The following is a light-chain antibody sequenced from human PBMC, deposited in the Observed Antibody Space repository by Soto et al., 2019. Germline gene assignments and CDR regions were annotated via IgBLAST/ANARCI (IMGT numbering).Light chain of an antibody. J-gene: IGLJ1*01. CDR3: CSYAGSFTYV. CDR1: RSDVGSGSHNL. CDR2: EGT. Sequence: QSALTQPASVSGSPGQSITISCTGTRSDVGSGSHNLVSWYQQRPGKAPKLMIYEGTKRPSGVSHRFSGSKSGNTASLTISGLRAEDEADYYSCSYAGSFTYVFGTGTKLTVL. V-gene: IGLV2-23*01.